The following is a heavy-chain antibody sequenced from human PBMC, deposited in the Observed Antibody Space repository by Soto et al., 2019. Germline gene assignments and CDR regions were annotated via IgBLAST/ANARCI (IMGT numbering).Heavy chain of an antibody. D-gene: IGHD5-12*01. CDR3: ARTPPRYSGYDSAPHFDY. V-gene: IGHV1-69*13. Sequence: ASVKVSCKASGGTFSSYAISWVRQAPGQGLEWMGGIIPIFGTANYAQKFQGRVTITADESTSTAYMELSSLRSEDTAVYYCARTPPRYSGYDSAPHFDYWGQGTLVTVSS. CDR1: GGTFSSYA. CDR2: IIPIFGTA. J-gene: IGHJ4*02.